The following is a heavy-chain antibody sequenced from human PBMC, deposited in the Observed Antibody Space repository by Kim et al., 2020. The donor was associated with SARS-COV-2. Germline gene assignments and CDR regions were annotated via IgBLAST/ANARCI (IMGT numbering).Heavy chain of an antibody. Sequence: SQTLSLTCAISGDSVSSNSAAWNWIRQSPSRGLEWLGRTYYRSKWYNDYAVSVKSRITINPDTSKNQFSLQLNSVTPEDTAVYYCARGTSPRSSWYQIQYYYYGMDVWGQGTTVTVSS. D-gene: IGHD6-13*01. CDR2: TYYRSKWYN. V-gene: IGHV6-1*01. CDR1: GDSVSSNSAA. CDR3: ARGTSPRSSWYQIQYYYYGMDV. J-gene: IGHJ6*02.